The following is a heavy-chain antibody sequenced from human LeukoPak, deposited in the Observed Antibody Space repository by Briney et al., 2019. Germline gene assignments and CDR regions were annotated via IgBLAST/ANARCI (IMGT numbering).Heavy chain of an antibody. CDR1: GFTFSTYW. CDR2: IKQDGSDK. D-gene: IGHD1-26*01. Sequence: GGSQRLSCAASGFTFSTYWMSWVRQAPGKGLEWVANIKQDGSDKFYADSMKGRFTISRDNAKNSVYLQMDSLRAEDTAVYYCARDAEVGPYDYWGQGTLVTVSS. V-gene: IGHV3-7*03. CDR3: ARDAEVGPYDY. J-gene: IGHJ4*02.